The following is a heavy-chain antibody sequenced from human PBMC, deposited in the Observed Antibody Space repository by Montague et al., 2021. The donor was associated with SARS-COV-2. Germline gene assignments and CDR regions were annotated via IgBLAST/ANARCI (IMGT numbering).Heavy chain of an antibody. CDR2: MYYSGST. CDR1: GGSISSSNYY. Sequence: SETLSLTCTVSGGSISSSNYYWGWIRQPPGKGLEWIGHMYYSGSTYYNPSLKSRVTITIDTSKNQFSLKLTSVTAADTAVYYCARDGSVHQGVTKCMDVWGQGTMVTVSS. D-gene: IGHD3-10*01. J-gene: IGHJ6*02. V-gene: IGHV4-39*07. CDR3: ARDGSVHQGVTKCMDV.